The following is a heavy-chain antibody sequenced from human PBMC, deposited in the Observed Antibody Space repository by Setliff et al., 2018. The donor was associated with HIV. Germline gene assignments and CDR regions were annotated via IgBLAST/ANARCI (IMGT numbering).Heavy chain of an antibody. D-gene: IGHD3-10*01. CDR1: GGSISSSNW. V-gene: IGHV4-4*02. CDR3: ARSTYYYGSGKGSGWFDP. CDR2: IYHSGST. Sequence: SETLSLTCAVSGGSISSSNWWSWVRQPPGKGLEWIGYIYHSGSTYYNPSLKSRVTISIDRSKNQFSLKLSSVTAADTAVYYCARSTYYYGSGKGSGWFDPWGQGTLVTVSS. J-gene: IGHJ5*02.